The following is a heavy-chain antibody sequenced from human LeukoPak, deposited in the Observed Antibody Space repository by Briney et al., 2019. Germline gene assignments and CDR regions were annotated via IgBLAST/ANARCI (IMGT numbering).Heavy chain of an antibody. CDR2: ISGSGGST. Sequence: GGSLRLSCAASGFTFSSYAMGWVRQAPGKGLEWVSAISGSGGSTYYADSVKGRFTISRDNAKNSLYLQMNTLRTEDTAVYYCGRDFDGYYYSAYYVDYWGQGTLVTVSS. V-gene: IGHV3-23*01. CDR3: GRDFDGYYYSAYYVDY. CDR1: GFTFSSYA. D-gene: IGHD5-24*01. J-gene: IGHJ4*02.